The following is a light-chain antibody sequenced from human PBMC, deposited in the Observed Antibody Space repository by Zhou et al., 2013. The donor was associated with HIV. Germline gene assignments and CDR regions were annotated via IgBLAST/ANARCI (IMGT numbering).Light chain of an antibody. CDR2: AAS. CDR1: QPIRND. J-gene: IGKJ2*01. Sequence: DIQMTQSPSSLSASVGDRVTITCRSSQPIRNDLGWFQHKPGEGPRRLIYAASTLQSGVPSRFSGSGSGTEFTLTISSLQPDDFATYYCQEYNSYTFGQGTKLEIK. CDR3: QEYNSYT. V-gene: IGKV1-17*01.